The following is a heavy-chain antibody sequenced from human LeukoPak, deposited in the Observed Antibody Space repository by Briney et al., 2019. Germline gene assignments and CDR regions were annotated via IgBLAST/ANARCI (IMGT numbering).Heavy chain of an antibody. CDR2: IYYSGYT. Sequence: SETLSLTCTVSGGSISSSSYYWGWIRQPPGKGLEWIGTIYYSGYTYYNPSLKSRVTISVDTSKNQFSLKLSSVTAADTAVYYCARARLQRHIFDYWGQGTPVTVSS. D-gene: IGHD1-1*01. J-gene: IGHJ4*02. V-gene: IGHV4-39*07. CDR3: ARARLQRHIFDY. CDR1: GGSISSSSYY.